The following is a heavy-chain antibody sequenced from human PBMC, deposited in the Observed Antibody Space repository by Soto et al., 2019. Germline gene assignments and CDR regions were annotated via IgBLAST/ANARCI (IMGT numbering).Heavy chain of an antibody. CDR2: IYYSGST. J-gene: IGHJ5*02. V-gene: IGHV4-61*01. CDR1: GGSINSGSYY. Sequence: PSETLSLTCTVSGGSINSGSYYWSWIRQPPGKGLEWIGYIYYSGSTNYNPSLKSRVTISVDTSKNQFSLKLSSVTAADTAVYYCARVPGPWGQGTLVTVSS. CDR3: ARVPGP.